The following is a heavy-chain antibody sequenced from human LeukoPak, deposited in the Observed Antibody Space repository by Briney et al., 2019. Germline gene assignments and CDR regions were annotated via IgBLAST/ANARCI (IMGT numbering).Heavy chain of an antibody. Sequence: GASVKVSCKASGYTFTSYYMHWVRQAPGQGLEWMGITNPSGGSTSYAQKFQGRVTMTRDTSTSTVYMELSSLRSEDTAVYYCARAHHCSGGSCPLGYWGQGTLVTVSS. CDR2: TNPSGGST. J-gene: IGHJ4*02. CDR3: ARAHHCSGGSCPLGY. V-gene: IGHV1-46*03. D-gene: IGHD2-15*01. CDR1: GYTFTSYY.